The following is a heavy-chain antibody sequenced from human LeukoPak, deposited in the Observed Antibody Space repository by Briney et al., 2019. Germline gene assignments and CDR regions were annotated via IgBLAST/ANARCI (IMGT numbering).Heavy chain of an antibody. J-gene: IGHJ4*02. CDR1: GFTVSSNY. CDR3: ARDRHYYGSGTLDY. CDR2: IYSGGST. V-gene: IGHV3-53*01. D-gene: IGHD3-10*01. Sequence: GGSLRLSCAASGFTVSSNYMSWVRQAPGKGLEWVSVIYSGGSTYYADSVKGRFTISRDNSKNTLYLQMNSLRAEDTAVYYCARDRHYYGSGTLDYWGQGTLVTVSS.